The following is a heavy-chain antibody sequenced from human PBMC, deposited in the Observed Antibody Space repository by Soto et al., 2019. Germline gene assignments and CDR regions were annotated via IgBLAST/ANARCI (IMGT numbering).Heavy chain of an antibody. D-gene: IGHD3-22*01. J-gene: IGHJ4*02. Sequence: QLQLQESGPGLVKPSETLSLTCRVSDGSMNSDSSYWGWIRQPPGKGLEWIGVINHSRSTYHNLSHKGRVTMSVDASSNRSSLKLTSMPAADTAVYYCARLGGYVSVGYYYLWDSWGQGTLVTVSS. CDR1: DGSMNSDSSY. CDR3: ARLGGYVSVGYYYLWDS. CDR2: INHSRST. V-gene: IGHV4-39*01.